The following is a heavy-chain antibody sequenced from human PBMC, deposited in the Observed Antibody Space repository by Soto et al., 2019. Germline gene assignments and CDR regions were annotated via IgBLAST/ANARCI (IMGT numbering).Heavy chain of an antibody. V-gene: IGHV4-59*13. CDR1: GASITTYY. Sequence: PSETLSLTCDVSGASITTYYWSWIRQAPGKGLEWIGNVYHTGSTDYNSSLRSRVTISVDTSKNQFSLNMNSVTAADTAVYYCARRLFGSGWTFDSWGQGALVTVSS. CDR2: VYHTGST. J-gene: IGHJ4*02. D-gene: IGHD6-19*01. CDR3: ARRLFGSGWTFDS.